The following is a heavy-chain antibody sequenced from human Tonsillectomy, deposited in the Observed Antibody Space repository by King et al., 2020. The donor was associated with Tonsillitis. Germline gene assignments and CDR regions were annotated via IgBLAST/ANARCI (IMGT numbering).Heavy chain of an antibody. V-gene: IGHV3-7*01. CDR3: AREGARYCSGGSCYLDY. CDR1: GFTLSCFW. Sequence: VQLVEAGGGLVQPGGSLRLSFAPSGFTLSCFWMGWVRQAPGKGLGWVANIKQDGSEKYYVDSVKGRFTSSRDNAKNSLYLQMNSLRAEDTGVYYCAREGARYCSGGSCYLDYWGQGTLVTVSS. CDR2: IKQDGSEK. J-gene: IGHJ4*02. D-gene: IGHD2-15*01.